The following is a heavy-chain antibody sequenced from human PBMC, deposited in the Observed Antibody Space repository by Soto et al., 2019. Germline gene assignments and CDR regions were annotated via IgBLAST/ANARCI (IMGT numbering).Heavy chain of an antibody. D-gene: IGHD1-7*01. V-gene: IGHV2-5*01. J-gene: IGHJ6*02. CDR3: AHNGFSKEWNYESSARDV. CDR1: GFSLSTSGVG. Sequence: SGPTLVNPTQTLTLTCTFSGFSLSTSGVGVGWIRQPPGKALEWLALIYWNDDNRYSPSLKSRLTITKDTSKNQVVLTMTNMDPVETPPYYRAHNGFSKEWNYESSARDVWGQGTTVAVTS. CDR2: IYWNDDN.